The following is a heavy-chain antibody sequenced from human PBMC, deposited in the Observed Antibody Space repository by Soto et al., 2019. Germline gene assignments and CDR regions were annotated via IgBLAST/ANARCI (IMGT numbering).Heavy chain of an antibody. CDR1: GFAFSDYY. CDR3: AREGNRFQH. V-gene: IGHV3-11*01. J-gene: IGHJ1*01. Sequence: QVRLVESGGGLVKPGGSLRLSCAASGFAFSDYYMSWIRQAPGKGLEWLSYISGTSNTIYYADSVKGRFTISRDNAKNALYLQMNSLRAEDTAVYYCAREGNRFQHWGQGTLVTVSS. CDR2: ISGTSNTI. D-gene: IGHD3-10*01.